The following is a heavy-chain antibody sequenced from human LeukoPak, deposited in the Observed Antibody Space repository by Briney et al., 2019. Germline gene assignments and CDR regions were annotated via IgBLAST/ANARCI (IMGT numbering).Heavy chain of an antibody. Sequence: PGRSLRLSCAASGFTFSGYTMHWVRQAPGKGLEWVAVISYDGSNKYYADSVKGRFTISRDNSKNTLYLQMNSLRAEDTAVYYCAREGTGGGFDYWGQGTLVTVSS. CDR1: GFTFSGYT. J-gene: IGHJ4*02. V-gene: IGHV3-30-3*01. CDR2: ISYDGSNK. CDR3: AREGTGGGFDY. D-gene: IGHD7-27*01.